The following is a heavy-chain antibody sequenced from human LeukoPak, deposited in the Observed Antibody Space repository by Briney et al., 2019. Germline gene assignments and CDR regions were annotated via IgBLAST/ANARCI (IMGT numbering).Heavy chain of an antibody. D-gene: IGHD2-2*01. J-gene: IGHJ6*03. CDR2: IYTSGST. CDR1: GGSISSGSYY. Sequence: PSQTLSLTCTVSGGSISSGSYYWSWIRQPAGKGLEWIGRIYTSGSTNYNPSLKSRVTISVDTSKNQFSLKLSSVTAADTAVYYCARVVPAAISYYYYYMDVWGKGTTVTISS. CDR3: ARVVPAAISYYYYYMDV. V-gene: IGHV4-61*02.